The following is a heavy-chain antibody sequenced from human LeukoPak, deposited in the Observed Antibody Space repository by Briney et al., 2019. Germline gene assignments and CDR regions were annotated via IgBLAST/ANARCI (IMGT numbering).Heavy chain of an antibody. V-gene: IGHV4-61*02. Sequence: SETLSLTCTVSGGSISSGSYYWSWIRQPAGKGLEWIGRIYTSGSTNYNPSLDSRVTISVDTSKNQFSLKLSSVTAADTAVYYCAKGNGDYWGQGTLVTVSS. J-gene: IGHJ4*02. CDR3: AKGNGDY. CDR2: IYTSGST. CDR1: GGSISSGSYY.